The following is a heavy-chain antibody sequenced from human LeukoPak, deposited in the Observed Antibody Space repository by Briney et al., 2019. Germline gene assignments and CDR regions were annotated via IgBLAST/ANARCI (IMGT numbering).Heavy chain of an antibody. D-gene: IGHD2-2*01. V-gene: IGHV4-59*01. CDR2: IYYSGST. J-gene: IGHJ5*02. CDR1: GGSISSYY. Sequence: PSETLSLTCTVSGGSISSYYWSWIQQSPGKGLEWIGYIYYSGSTNYNPSLKSRVTISVDTSKNQFSLKLSSVTAADTAVYYCARALTGYCSSTSCLNWFDPWGQGTLVTVSS. CDR3: ARALTGYCSSTSCLNWFDP.